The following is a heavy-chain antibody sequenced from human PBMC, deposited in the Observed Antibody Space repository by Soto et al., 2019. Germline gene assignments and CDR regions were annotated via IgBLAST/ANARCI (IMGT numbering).Heavy chain of an antibody. D-gene: IGHD6-6*01. CDR2: ISNTATTI. Sequence: EVQLVESGGGLVQPGGSLRLSCAASGFTFSSYEMNWVRQAPGKGLEWVSYISNTATTIYYADAVKGRFTISRDNAKNSLYLQMNSLRAEDTAVYYCARVYSSSSGKGMDVWGQGTTVTVSS. CDR3: ARVYSSSSGKGMDV. V-gene: IGHV3-48*03. J-gene: IGHJ6*02. CDR1: GFTFSSYE.